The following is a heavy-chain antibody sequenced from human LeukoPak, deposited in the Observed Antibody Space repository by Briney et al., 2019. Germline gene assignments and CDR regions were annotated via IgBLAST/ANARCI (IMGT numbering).Heavy chain of an antibody. D-gene: IGHD3-16*01. Sequence: SETLSLTCTVSGGSISRYYWSWIRQPPGKGLEWIGYIYYSGSTNYNPSPKSRVTISVDTSKNQFSLKLSSVTAADTAVYYCARDGVLGGLFVWDYWGQGTLVTVSS. J-gene: IGHJ4*02. V-gene: IGHV4-59*01. CDR2: IYYSGST. CDR3: ARDGVLGGLFVWDY. CDR1: GGSISRYY.